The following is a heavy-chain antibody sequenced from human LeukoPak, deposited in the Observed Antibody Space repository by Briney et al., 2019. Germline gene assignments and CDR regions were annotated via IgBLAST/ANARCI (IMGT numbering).Heavy chain of an antibody. D-gene: IGHD4-11*01. J-gene: IGHJ3*02. CDR1: GGSISSSSYY. V-gene: IGHV4-39*07. CDR3: ARLIDYGNFANAFDI. CDR2: IYYSGST. Sequence: SETLSLTCTVSGGSISSSSYYWGWIRQPPGKGLEWIGGIYYSGSTYYNPSLKSRVTISVDKSKNQFSLKLTPVTPAATAWYNGARLIDYGNFANAFDIWGQGTMGTVSS.